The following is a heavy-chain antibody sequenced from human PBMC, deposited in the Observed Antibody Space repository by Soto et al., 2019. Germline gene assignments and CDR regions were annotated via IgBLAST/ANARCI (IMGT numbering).Heavy chain of an antibody. CDR1: GFTLSNYG. V-gene: IGHV3-33*01. CDR2: IWYDGSYK. Sequence: GGSLRLSCAASGFTLSNYGIRWVRQAPGKGLEWVAVIWYDGSYKYYADSVKGRFTISRDNSRNTLFLQMNSLRAEDTAVYYCARDLAGKGLDYWGQGTLVTVSS. CDR3: ARDLAGKGLDY. J-gene: IGHJ4*02. D-gene: IGHD3-10*01.